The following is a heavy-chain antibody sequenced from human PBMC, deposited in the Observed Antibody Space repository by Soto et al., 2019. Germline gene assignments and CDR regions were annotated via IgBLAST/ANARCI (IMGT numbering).Heavy chain of an antibody. CDR1: GGSISSYY. V-gene: IGHV4-59*01. Sequence: SETLSLTCTVSGGSISSYYWSWIRQPPGKGLEWIGYIYYSGSTNYNPSLKSRVTISVDTSKNQFSLKLSSVTAADTAVYYCAREGGNIAASGTDVDRYAPWGQGTLVTVSS. D-gene: IGHD6-13*01. J-gene: IGHJ5*02. CDR2: IYYSGST. CDR3: AREGGNIAASGTDVDRYAP.